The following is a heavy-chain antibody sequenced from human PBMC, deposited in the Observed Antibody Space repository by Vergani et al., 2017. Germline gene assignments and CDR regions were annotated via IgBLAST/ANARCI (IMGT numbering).Heavy chain of an antibody. D-gene: IGHD3-3*01. CDR3: ARHPQYDFWSGYYPVPLLFDY. J-gene: IGHJ4*02. V-gene: IGHV5-51*01. Sequence: EVQLVQSGAEVKKPGESLKISCKGSGYSFTSYWIGWVRQMPGKGLEWMGIIYPGDSDTRYSPSFQGQVTISADKSISTAYLQWSSLKASDTAMYYCARHPQYDFWSGYYPVPLLFDYWGQGTLVTVSS. CDR2: IYPGDSDT. CDR1: GYSFTSYW.